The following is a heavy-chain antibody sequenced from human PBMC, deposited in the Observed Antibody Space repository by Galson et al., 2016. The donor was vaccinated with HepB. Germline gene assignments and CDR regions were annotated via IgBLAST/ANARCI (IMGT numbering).Heavy chain of an antibody. V-gene: IGHV3-11*06. J-gene: IGHJ6*03. D-gene: IGHD1-7*01. CDR1: GFTFSDYY. CDR3: ARETGTVWSSAMGD. CDR2: ISPSSTYK. Sequence: SLRLSCAASGFTFSDYYMSWVRQAPGKGLEWVSYISPSSTYKMNADSVRGRFSISRDDAKNSLFLQMNSLRAEDAAVYYCARETGTVWSSAMGDWGKGTTVTVSS.